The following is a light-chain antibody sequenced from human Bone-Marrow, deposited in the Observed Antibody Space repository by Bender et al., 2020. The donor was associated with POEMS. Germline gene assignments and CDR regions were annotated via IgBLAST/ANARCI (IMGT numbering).Light chain of an antibody. CDR3: QAWDSGAVV. CDR2: QHN. CDR1: ELGHKY. J-gene: IGLJ2*01. V-gene: IGLV3-1*01. Sequence: SHELTQPPSVSVSPGQTASVTCSGNELGHKYISWYQQKPGQSPVLLIFQHNKRPSGIPERFSGSNSGGTATLTISGAQSMDEADYYCQAWDSGAVVFGGGTKLTVL.